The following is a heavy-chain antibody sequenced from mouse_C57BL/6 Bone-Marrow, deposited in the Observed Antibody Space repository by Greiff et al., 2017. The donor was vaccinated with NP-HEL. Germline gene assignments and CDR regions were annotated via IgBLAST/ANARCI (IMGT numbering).Heavy chain of an antibody. CDR2: IYPGNSDT. V-gene: IGHV1-5*01. CDR3: TKMAQAFFDY. CDR1: GYTFTSYW. J-gene: IGHJ2*01. D-gene: IGHD3-2*02. Sequence: VQLQQSGTVLARPGASVKMSCKTSGYTFTSYWMHWVKQRPGQGLEWIGAIYPGNSDTSYNQKFKGKAKLTAVTSASTGYMELNSLTNEDSAVYYWTKMAQAFFDYWGQGTTLTVSS.